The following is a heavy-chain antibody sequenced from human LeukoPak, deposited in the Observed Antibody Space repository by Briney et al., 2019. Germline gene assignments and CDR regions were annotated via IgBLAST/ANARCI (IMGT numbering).Heavy chain of an antibody. CDR3: ARGLVVAPYNWFDP. D-gene: IGHD2-2*01. CDR1: GGSISSYY. J-gene: IGHJ5*02. CDR2: MQISGIT. V-gene: IGHV4-4*07. Sequence: SETLSLTCTVSGGSISSYYGSWIRQPAGKGLEWIGRMQISGITNYNPSLQSRVTMSLDTSKNQFSLKLSSVTAADTAVYYCARGLVVAPYNWFDPWGQGTLVTVSS.